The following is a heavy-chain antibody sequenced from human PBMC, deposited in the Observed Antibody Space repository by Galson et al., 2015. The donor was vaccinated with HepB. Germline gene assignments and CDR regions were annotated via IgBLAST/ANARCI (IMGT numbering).Heavy chain of an antibody. V-gene: IGHV3-15*01. CDR2: IKSNTDGETT. CDR3: TTDVYYSTYWSWLDP. J-gene: IGHJ5*02. CDR1: GFPFNNAW. D-gene: IGHD2-8*02. Sequence: SLRLSCAASGFPFNNAWMTWVRQAPGMGLEWVGRIKSNTDGETTDYAAPVKGGFTISRDDSKNRLCLQMNSLKTEDTAVYYCTTDVYYSTYWSWLDPWGQGTLVTVSS.